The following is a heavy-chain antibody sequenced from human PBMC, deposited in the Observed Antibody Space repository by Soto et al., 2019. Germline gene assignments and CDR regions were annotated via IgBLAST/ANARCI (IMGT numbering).Heavy chain of an antibody. D-gene: IGHD4-17*01. CDR1: GYTFTSYY. Sequence: ASVKVSCKASGYTFTSYYMHWVRQAPGQGLEWMGRISANSGNTSYAQKLQGRVTMTTDTSTSTAYMELRSLRSDDTAVYYCASGADYGDFYYMDVWGKGTTVTVSS. J-gene: IGHJ6*03. CDR3: ASGADYGDFYYMDV. V-gene: IGHV1-18*04. CDR2: ISANSGNT.